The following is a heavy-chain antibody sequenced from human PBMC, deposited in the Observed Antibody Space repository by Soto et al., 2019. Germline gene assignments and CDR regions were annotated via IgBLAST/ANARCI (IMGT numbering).Heavy chain of an antibody. CDR3: ARDRHYYDSSGYYYVHDVNWFDP. CDR2: IYYSGST. Sequence: SETLSLTCTVSGGSISSGDYYWSWIRQPPGKGLEWIGYIYYSGSTYYNQSLKSQVTISVDTSKNQFSLKLSSVTAADTAVYYCARDRHYYDSSGYYYVHDVNWFDPWGQGTLVTVS. V-gene: IGHV4-30-4*01. CDR1: GGSISSGDYY. J-gene: IGHJ5*02. D-gene: IGHD3-22*01.